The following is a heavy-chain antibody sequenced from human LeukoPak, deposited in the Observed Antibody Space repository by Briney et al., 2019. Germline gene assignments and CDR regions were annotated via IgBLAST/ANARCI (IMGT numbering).Heavy chain of an antibody. J-gene: IGHJ6*02. Sequence: GRSLRLSCAASGFTFSSYGMHWVSQAPGKGLEWVAVISYDGSNKYYADSVKGRFTISRDNSKNTPYLQMNSLRAEDTAVYYCARDYDMGDVWGQGTTVTVSS. CDR2: ISYDGSNK. CDR1: GFTFSSYG. CDR3: ARDYDMGDV. V-gene: IGHV3-30*03. D-gene: IGHD3-9*01.